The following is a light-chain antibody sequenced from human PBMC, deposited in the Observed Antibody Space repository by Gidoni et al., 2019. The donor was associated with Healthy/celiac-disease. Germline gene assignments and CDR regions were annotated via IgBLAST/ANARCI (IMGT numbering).Light chain of an antibody. Sequence: IVLTQSPGTLSLSPGERATLSCRASQSVSSTYLAWYQQKPGQAPRLLIYGASSRVTGVPDRFSGNGSGTDFTLTISRLEPEDFAVYYCQQGAFGQGTKVEMK. V-gene: IGKV3-20*01. J-gene: IGKJ1*01. CDR1: QSVSSTY. CDR2: GAS. CDR3: QQGA.